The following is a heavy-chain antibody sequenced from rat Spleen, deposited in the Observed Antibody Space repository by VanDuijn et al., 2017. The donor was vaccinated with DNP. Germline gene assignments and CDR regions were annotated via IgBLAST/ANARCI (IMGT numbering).Heavy chain of an antibody. J-gene: IGHJ2*01. CDR1: GFTFNYYW. CDR2: ITSGSGST. CDR3: TRMGYYGYKGY. Sequence: EVQLVESGGDLVQPGRSLKLSCVASGFTFNYYWMAWVRQVPGKGLEWIASITSGSGSTSYLDSVRGRFTISRDDAQNTLYLQMSTLGSEDTAIYYCTRMGYYGYKGYWGQGVMVTVSS. V-gene: IGHV5-31*01. D-gene: IGHD1-9*01.